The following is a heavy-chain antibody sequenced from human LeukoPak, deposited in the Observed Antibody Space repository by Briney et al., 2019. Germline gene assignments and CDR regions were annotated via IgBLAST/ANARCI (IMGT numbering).Heavy chain of an antibody. CDR3: ASWGEGALDN. CDR1: GFSFSNYN. J-gene: IGHJ4*02. V-gene: IGHV3-48*01. Sequence: PGGSLRLSCAASGFSFSNYNMNWVRQAPGKGLEWISYIDSNSSTIYYANSVKGRFTISRDNAKKSLYLQMNSLRVEDTGVYYCASWGEGALDNWGQGTLVTVSS. CDR2: IDSNSSTI. D-gene: IGHD1-26*01.